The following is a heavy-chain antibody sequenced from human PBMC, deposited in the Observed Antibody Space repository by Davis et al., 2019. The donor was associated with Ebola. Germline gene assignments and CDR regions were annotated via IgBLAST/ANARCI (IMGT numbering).Heavy chain of an antibody. D-gene: IGHD6-19*01. CDR2: ISYDGSNK. Sequence: GESLKISCAASGFTFSSYGMHWVRQAPGKGLEWVAVISYDGSNKYYADSVKGRFTISRDNSKSTLYLQMNSLRAEDTAVYYCAKELYSSGWGYYGMDVWGQGTTVTVSS. CDR3: AKELYSSGWGYYGMDV. CDR1: GFTFSSYG. V-gene: IGHV3-30*18. J-gene: IGHJ6*02.